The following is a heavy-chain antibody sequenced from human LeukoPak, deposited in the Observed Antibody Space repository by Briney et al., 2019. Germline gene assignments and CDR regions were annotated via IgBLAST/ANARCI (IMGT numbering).Heavy chain of an antibody. V-gene: IGHV3-23*01. D-gene: IGHD6-19*01. Sequence: PGGSLRLSCTASGFTFSTYSMTWVRQAPRKGLEWVSVISHGGDSAWYADSVKGRFTISRDNSKSTLFLQMNSLRADDTALKSCAKGRSGRYEGLDYWGQGILVTVSS. CDR3: AKGRSGRYEGLDY. CDR2: ISHGGDSA. CDR1: GFTFSTYS. J-gene: IGHJ4*02.